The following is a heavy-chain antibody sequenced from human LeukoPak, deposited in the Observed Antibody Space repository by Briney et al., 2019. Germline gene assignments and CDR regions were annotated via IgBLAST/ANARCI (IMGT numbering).Heavy chain of an antibody. D-gene: IGHD3-10*01. CDR3: ARDLYYGSGSYYD. CDR2: IYYSGST. CDR1: GGSISSHY. Sequence: SETLSLTCTGSGGSISSHYWSWIRQPPGKGLEWIGYIYYSGSTNYNPSLKSRVTISVDTSKSQFSLKLNSVTAADTAVYYCARDLYYGSGSYYDWGQGTLVTVSS. V-gene: IGHV4-59*11. J-gene: IGHJ4*02.